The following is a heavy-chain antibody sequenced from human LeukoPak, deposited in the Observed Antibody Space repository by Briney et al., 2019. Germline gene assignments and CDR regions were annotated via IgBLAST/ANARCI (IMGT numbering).Heavy chain of an antibody. Sequence: GGSLRLSCAASGFTFSSFWSSWVRHAPGKGLEWVANIKGDGSEIYYVDSVKGRFSISRDNAKNSLYLQMSSLRAEDTAVYYCARDGSSFDYWGQGALVTVSS. CDR1: GFTFSSFW. CDR3: ARDGSSFDY. V-gene: IGHV3-7*01. D-gene: IGHD2-15*01. J-gene: IGHJ4*02. CDR2: IKGDGSEI.